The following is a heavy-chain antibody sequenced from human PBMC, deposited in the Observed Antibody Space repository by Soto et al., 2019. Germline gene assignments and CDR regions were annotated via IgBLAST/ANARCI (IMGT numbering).Heavy chain of an antibody. CDR3: ARLRLTGYFDY. V-gene: IGHV3-11*05. CDR1: GFTFSDHY. Sequence: QVQLVESGGGLVKPGGSLRLSCVASGFTFSDHYMTWIRQAPGKGLEWLSYGSPSSSYTQYADSVKGRFTISRDNAMNSMDLQMNSLRAEDTAVYYCARLRLTGYFDYWGQGTLVTVSS. CDR2: GSPSSSYT. J-gene: IGHJ4*02.